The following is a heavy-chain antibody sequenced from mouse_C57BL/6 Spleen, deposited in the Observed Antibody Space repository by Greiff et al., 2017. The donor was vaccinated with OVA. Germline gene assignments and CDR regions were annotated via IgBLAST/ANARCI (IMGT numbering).Heavy chain of an antibody. Sequence: EVQLQQSGPELVKPGASVKISCKASGYSFTGYYMNWVKQSPEKSLEWIGEINPSTGGTTYNQKFKAKATLTVDKSSSTAYMQLKSLTSEDSAVYYWARMGYGSSWYFDVWGTGTTVTVSS. V-gene: IGHV1-42*01. CDR3: ARMGYGSSWYFDV. CDR1: GYSFTGYY. J-gene: IGHJ1*03. CDR2: INPSTGGT. D-gene: IGHD1-1*01.